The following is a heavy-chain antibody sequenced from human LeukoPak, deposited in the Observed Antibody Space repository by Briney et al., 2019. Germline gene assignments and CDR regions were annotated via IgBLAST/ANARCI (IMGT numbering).Heavy chain of an antibody. CDR1: GYTFTGYG. Sequence: GASVKVSCKASGYTFTGYGINWVRQATGQGLEWMGWMNPNSGNTGYAQKFQGRVTMTRTTSINTAYMELSSLRSDDTAVYYCARESGLYGSGSRYWGQGTLVTVSS. CDR3: ARESGLYGSGSRY. D-gene: IGHD3-10*01. CDR2: MNPNSGNT. J-gene: IGHJ4*02. V-gene: IGHV1-8*02.